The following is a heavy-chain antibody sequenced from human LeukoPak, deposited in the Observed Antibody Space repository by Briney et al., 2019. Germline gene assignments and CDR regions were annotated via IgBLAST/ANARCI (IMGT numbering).Heavy chain of an antibody. CDR2: IDISGNTI. CDR3: AKDFSSGWPYCFDY. CDR1: GFSFSDYE. D-gene: IGHD6-19*01. J-gene: IGHJ4*02. V-gene: IGHV3-48*03. Sequence: GGSLRLSCAASGFSFSDYEMNWVRQAPGKGLEWLSHIDISGNTIHFADSVEGRFTISRDNAKNSLYLQMNSLRAEDTAVYYCAKDFSSGWPYCFDYWGQATLVTVSS.